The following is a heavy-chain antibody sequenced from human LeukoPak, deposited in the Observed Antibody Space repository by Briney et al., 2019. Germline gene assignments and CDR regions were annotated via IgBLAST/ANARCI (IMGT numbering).Heavy chain of an antibody. CDR2: IYTSGST. CDR1: GGSISSYY. CDR3: ALDCSSTSCDHWGLAFDI. Sequence: SETLSLTCTVSGGSISSYYWSWIRHPAGKGLEWIGRIYTSGSTNYNPSLKSRVTMSVDTSKNQFSLKLSSVTAADTAVYYCALDCSSTSCDHWGLAFDIWGQGTMVTVSS. J-gene: IGHJ3*02. D-gene: IGHD2-2*01. V-gene: IGHV4-4*07.